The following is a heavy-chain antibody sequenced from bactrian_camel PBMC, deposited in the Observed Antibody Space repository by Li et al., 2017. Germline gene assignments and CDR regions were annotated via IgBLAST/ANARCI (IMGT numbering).Heavy chain of an antibody. D-gene: IGHD6*01. CDR2: INSGSMT. CDR3: AEGRGSRGEHCYSLNY. Sequence: VQLVESGGGLVQPGGSLRLSCAASGFTFSGYDMSWVRQAPGKGLEWVSTINSGSMTYYADSVKGRFTISQDSARNTVYLQMNNLQPEDTATYYCAEGRGSRGEHCYSLNYWGQGTQVTVS. J-gene: IGHJ4*01. CDR1: GFTFSGYD. V-gene: IGHV3S40*01.